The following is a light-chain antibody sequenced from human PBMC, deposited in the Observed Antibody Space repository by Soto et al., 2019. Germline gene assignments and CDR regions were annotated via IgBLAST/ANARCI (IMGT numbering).Light chain of an antibody. CDR3: QQYFTSPIT. CDR1: QSVSRNY. V-gene: IGKV3-20*01. J-gene: IGKJ5*01. CDR2: DAS. Sequence: EIVLTQSPGTLSLSPGERATLSCRASQSVSRNYLAWFQKKPGQAPRLLIYDASTRATGIPDKFGGSGSGTAFSLTISRLEPEDFAVYFCQQYFTSPITFGQGTRLEIK.